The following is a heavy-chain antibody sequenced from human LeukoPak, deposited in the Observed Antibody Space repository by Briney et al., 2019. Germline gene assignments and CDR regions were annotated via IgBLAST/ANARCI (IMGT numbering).Heavy chain of an antibody. CDR1: GGSISSSNYF. CDR2: IYYSGST. D-gene: IGHD3-10*01. Sequence: SETLSLTCTVSGGSISSSNYFWGWIRQPPGKGLEWIGGIYYSGSTYYNPSLKSRVTISVDTSKNQFSLKLSSVTAADTAVYYCARDLDRGNVWGQGTTVTVSS. J-gene: IGHJ6*02. V-gene: IGHV4-39*07. CDR3: ARDLDRGNV.